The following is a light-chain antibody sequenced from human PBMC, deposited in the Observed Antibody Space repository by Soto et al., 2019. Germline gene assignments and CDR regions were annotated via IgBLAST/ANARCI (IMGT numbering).Light chain of an antibody. Sequence: EIQMPQSHSFLSASVGERFPPTARASQSIGKHLNWYQQKPGKAPKLLIYAASSLQSGFPSRFAGSGSGRDVTLTIHTLQPEESATDYGLQVANFPRTFGQGTKVDIK. J-gene: IGKJ1*01. CDR2: AAS. CDR1: QSIGKH. CDR3: LQVANFPRT. V-gene: IGKV1-39*01.